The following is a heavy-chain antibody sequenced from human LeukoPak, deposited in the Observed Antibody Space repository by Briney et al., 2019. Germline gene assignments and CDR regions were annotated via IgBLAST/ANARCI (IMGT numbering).Heavy chain of an antibody. Sequence: GGSLRLSCAASGFTFSSYWMSWVRQAPGKGLEWVANIKQDGSEKYYVDSVRGRFTISRDNAKNSLYLQMNSLRAEDTAVYYCARDPSDYYGSGSYALHYFDYWGQGTLVTVFS. J-gene: IGHJ4*02. CDR3: ARDPSDYYGSGSYALHYFDY. D-gene: IGHD3-10*01. V-gene: IGHV3-7*01. CDR2: IKQDGSEK. CDR1: GFTFSSYW.